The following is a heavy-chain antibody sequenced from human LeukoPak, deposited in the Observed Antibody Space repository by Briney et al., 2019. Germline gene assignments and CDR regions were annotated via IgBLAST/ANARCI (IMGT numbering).Heavy chain of an antibody. CDR3: AQRRGTWDVNWFDP. D-gene: IGHD1-26*01. CDR1: GDSVSSSNYY. J-gene: IGHJ5*02. Sequence: SETLSLTCTVFGDSVSSSNYYWAWFRQPPGKGLDWIGSLYYDGRTYYNPSLESRLTVSVDTSNNQFSLKVTSVTATDTAVYYCAQRRGTWDVNWFDPWGQGTLVTVSS. V-gene: IGHV4-39*01. CDR2: LYYDGRT.